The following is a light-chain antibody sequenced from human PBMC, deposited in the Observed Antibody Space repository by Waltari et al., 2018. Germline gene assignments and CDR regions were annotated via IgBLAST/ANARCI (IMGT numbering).Light chain of an antibody. CDR2: AAS. J-gene: IGKJ3*01. Sequence: DIQMTQSPSSLSASVGDRVTITCRASQGIRDYVVWYQQKPGKVPKLLIFAASTLQSGVPSRFSGSGSGTEFTLTISSLQPEDVATYYCQKCNSAPFTFGPGTKVDIK. CDR1: QGIRDY. V-gene: IGKV1-27*01. CDR3: QKCNSAPFT.